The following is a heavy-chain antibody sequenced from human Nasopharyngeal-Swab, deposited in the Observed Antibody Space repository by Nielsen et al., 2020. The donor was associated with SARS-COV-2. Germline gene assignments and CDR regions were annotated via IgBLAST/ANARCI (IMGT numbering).Heavy chain of an antibody. Sequence: SETLSLTCAVYGGSFSGYYWSWIRQPPGKGLEWIGEINHSGSTNYNPSLKSRVTISVDTSKNQFSLKLRSVTAADTAVYYCARGRGEYSSSSVFFDYWGQGTLVTISS. CDR1: GGSFSGYY. D-gene: IGHD6-6*01. J-gene: IGHJ4*02. CDR2: INHSGST. V-gene: IGHV4-34*01. CDR3: ARGRGEYSSSSVFFDY.